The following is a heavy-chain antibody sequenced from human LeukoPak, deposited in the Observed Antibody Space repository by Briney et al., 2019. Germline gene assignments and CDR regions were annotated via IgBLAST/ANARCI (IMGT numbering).Heavy chain of an antibody. Sequence: PSETLSLTCTVSGGSISSYYWSWIRQPPGKGLEWIGEINHSGSTNYNPSLKSRVTISVDTSENQFSLKLSSVTAADTAVYYCARDAVKWYYYYMDVWGKGTTVTVSS. CDR2: INHSGST. V-gene: IGHV4-34*01. CDR3: ARDAVKWYYYYMDV. D-gene: IGHD4-17*01. CDR1: GGSISSYY. J-gene: IGHJ6*03.